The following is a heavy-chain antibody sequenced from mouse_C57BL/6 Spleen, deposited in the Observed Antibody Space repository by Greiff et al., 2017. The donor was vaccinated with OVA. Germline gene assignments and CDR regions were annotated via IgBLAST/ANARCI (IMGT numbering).Heavy chain of an antibody. Sequence: QVQLQQSGPGLVQPSQSLSITCTVSGFSLTSYGVHWVRQSPGKGLEWLGVIWRGGSTDYNAAFMSRLSITKDNSKSKVFFKMNSLQADDTAIYYCAKGDYDYDVWYFDVWGTGTTVTVSS. CDR2: IWRGGST. CDR3: AKGDYDYDVWYFDV. J-gene: IGHJ1*03. CDR1: GFSLTSYG. D-gene: IGHD2-4*01. V-gene: IGHV2-5*01.